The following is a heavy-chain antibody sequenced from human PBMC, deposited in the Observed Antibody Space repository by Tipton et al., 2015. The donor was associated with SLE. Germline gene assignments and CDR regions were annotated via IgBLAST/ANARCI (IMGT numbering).Heavy chain of an antibody. V-gene: IGHV4-39*07. D-gene: IGHD5-18*01. CDR2: IYYSGST. Sequence: LRLSCTVSGGSISSSSHYWGWIRQPPGKGLEWIGSIYYSGSTYYNPSLKSRVTISVDTSKNQFSLKLSSVTAADTAVYYCSSGRYSYGYEIPNWFDPWGQGTLVTVSS. CDR3: SSGRYSYGYEIPNWFDP. CDR1: GGSISSSSHY. J-gene: IGHJ5*02.